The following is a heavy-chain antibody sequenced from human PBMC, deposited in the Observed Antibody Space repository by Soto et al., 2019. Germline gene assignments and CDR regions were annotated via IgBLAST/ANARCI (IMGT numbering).Heavy chain of an antibody. CDR3: ARGGITIFGPLSYYYGMDV. CDR2: LFHTGRA. J-gene: IGHJ6*02. CDR1: GGSLSSSNW. D-gene: IGHD3-3*01. Sequence: PSETLSLTCAVSGGSLSSSNWWSWVRQPPGKGLEWIGELFHTGRANYNPSLRSRVAISVDKSKNQFSLRLSSVTATDTAVYYCARGGITIFGPLSYYYGMDVWGQGTTVTVSS. V-gene: IGHV4-4*02.